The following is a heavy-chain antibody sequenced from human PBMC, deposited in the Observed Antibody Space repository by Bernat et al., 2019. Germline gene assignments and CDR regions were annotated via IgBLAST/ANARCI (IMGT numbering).Heavy chain of an antibody. Sequence: QVQLVQSGAEVKKPGASVKVSCKASGYTFTSYPMHWVRQAPGQRLEWIGLINAGNGNTKYSQKFQGRVTITRDTSASTAYIELSSLRSEDTAVDYCARDPTNYYHYMDVWGTGTTVTVSS. J-gene: IGHJ6*03. V-gene: IGHV1-3*01. CDR2: INAGNGNT. CDR1: GYTFTSYP. CDR3: ARDPTNYYHYMDV.